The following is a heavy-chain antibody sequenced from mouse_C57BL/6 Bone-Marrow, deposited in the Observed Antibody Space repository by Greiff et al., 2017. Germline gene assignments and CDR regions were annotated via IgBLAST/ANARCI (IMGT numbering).Heavy chain of an antibody. V-gene: IGHV1-50*01. CDR1: GYTFTSYW. J-gene: IGHJ4*01. Sequence: QVQLQQPGAELVKPGASVKLSCKASGYTFTSYWMQWVKQRPGQGLEWIGEIDPSDSYTNYNQKFKGKATVTVDTSSSTAYMQLSSLTSEDSAVYYCARDYYSNSYAMDYWGQGTSVTVSS. CDR3: ARDYYSNSYAMDY. CDR2: IDPSDSYT. D-gene: IGHD2-5*01.